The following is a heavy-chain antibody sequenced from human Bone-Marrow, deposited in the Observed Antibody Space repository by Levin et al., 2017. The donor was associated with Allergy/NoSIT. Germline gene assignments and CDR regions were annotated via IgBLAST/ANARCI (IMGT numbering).Heavy chain of an antibody. CDR1: GGSVSSGSYY. CDR2: IYYSGST. CDR3: AREPNAFDI. J-gene: IGHJ3*02. Sequence: SCTVSGGSVSSGSYYWSWIRQPPGKGLEWIGYIYYSGSTNYNPSLKGRVTISLDTSKNQFSLKLSSVTAADTAVYYCAREPNAFDIWGQGTMVTVSS. V-gene: IGHV4-61*01.